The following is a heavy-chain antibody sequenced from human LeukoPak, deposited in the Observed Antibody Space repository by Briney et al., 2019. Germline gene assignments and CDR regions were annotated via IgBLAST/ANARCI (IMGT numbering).Heavy chain of an antibody. D-gene: IGHD1-26*01. CDR3: ARGRRVVGATSAFDY. J-gene: IGHJ4*02. V-gene: IGHV4-4*07. Sequence: SETLSLTCTVSGGSISSYYWSWIRQPAGKGLEWIGRIYTSGSTNYNPSLKSRVTMSVDTSKNQFSLKLSSVTAADTAVYYCARGRRVVGATSAFDYWGQGTLVTVSS. CDR1: GGSISSYY. CDR2: IYTSGST.